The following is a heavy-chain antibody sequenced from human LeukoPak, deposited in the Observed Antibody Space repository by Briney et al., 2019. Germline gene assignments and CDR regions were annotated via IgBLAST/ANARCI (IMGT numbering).Heavy chain of an antibody. CDR2: INHSGST. Sequence: SSETLSLTCAVYGGSFSGYYWSWIRQPPGKGLEWIGEINHSGSTNYNPSFKSRVTISVDTSKNQFSLKLSSVTAADTAVYYCARDRTGYYNYFDYWGQGTLVTVSS. CDR1: GGSFSGYY. J-gene: IGHJ4*02. CDR3: ARDRTGYYNYFDY. D-gene: IGHD3-22*01. V-gene: IGHV4-34*01.